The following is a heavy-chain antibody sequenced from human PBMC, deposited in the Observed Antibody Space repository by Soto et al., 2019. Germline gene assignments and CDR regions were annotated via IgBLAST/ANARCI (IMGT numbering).Heavy chain of an antibody. J-gene: IGHJ4*02. Sequence: QITLKEAGHTLVKPTQTLTLTCTFSGFSLSNSGAGVGWIRQPPGRALERLELIYWDDDKRYSPALQSRLTITKDTSKNQVVLTMTNMDPVDTATYYCAHTVTMVRGVPSFDYWGQGTLVTVSS. CDR2: IYWDDDK. CDR1: GFSLSNSGAG. CDR3: AHTVTMVRGVPSFDY. D-gene: IGHD3-10*01. V-gene: IGHV2-5*02.